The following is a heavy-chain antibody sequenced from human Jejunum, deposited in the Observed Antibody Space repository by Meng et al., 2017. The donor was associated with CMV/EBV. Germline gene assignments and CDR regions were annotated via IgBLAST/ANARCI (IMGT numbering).Heavy chain of an antibody. Sequence: SDAMHWVRQAPGEGLEWVANIKPDGSEYYFADSVRGRFRISRDNAKNSLYLQMYSLGADDTAVYYCAREMRYCSGNTCYTNWYFDLWGRGTLVTVSS. V-gene: IGHV3-7*01. CDR2: IKPDGSEY. D-gene: IGHD2-15*01. CDR1: SDA. CDR3: AREMRYCSGNTCYTNWYFDL. J-gene: IGHJ2*01.